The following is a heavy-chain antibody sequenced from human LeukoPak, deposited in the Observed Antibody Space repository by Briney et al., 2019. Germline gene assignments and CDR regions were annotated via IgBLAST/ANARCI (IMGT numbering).Heavy chain of an antibody. CDR3: ARARAGVNIKYCSSTSCYRGFDY. CDR1: GGTFSSYA. Sequence: SVKVSCKASGGTFSSYAISWVRQAPGQGLEWMGGIIPIFATANYAQKFQGRVTITTDESTSTAYMELSSLRSEDTAVYYCARARAGVNIKYCSSTSCYRGFDYWGQGTLVTVSS. D-gene: IGHD2-2*01. V-gene: IGHV1-69*05. CDR2: IIPIFATA. J-gene: IGHJ4*02.